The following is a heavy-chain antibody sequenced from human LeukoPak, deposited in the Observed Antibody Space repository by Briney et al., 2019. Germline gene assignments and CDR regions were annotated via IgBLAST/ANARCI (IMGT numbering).Heavy chain of an antibody. Sequence: GGSLRLSCAASGFTFSSYGMHWLRQAPGKGLEGVAFIRYDGSNKYYADSVKGRFTISRDNSKNTLYLQMNSLRAEDTAVYYCAKEGVAARPIDDYWGQGTLVTVSS. CDR2: IRYDGSNK. J-gene: IGHJ4*02. V-gene: IGHV3-30*02. D-gene: IGHD6-6*01. CDR3: AKEGVAARPIDDY. CDR1: GFTFSSYG.